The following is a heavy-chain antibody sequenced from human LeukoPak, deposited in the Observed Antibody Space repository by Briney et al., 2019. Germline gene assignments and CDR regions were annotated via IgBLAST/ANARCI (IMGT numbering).Heavy chain of an antibody. CDR1: GFIFSSYS. D-gene: IGHD3-3*01. CDR3: ARGQRFLEWSVMDV. J-gene: IGHJ6*04. Sequence: PGGSLRLSCAASGFIFSSYSMNWVRQAPGKGLEWVSYIGSTSTTINYADSVKGRFIISRDNAKNSLYLQMNSLRAEDTAVYYCARGQRFLEWSVMDVWGKGTTVTVSS. CDR2: IGSTSTTI. V-gene: IGHV3-48*04.